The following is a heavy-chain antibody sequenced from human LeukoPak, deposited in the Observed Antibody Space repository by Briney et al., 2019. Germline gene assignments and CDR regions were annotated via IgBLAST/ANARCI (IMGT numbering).Heavy chain of an antibody. CDR3: TRVTTGHDY. CDR1: GVSFNDYY. D-gene: IGHD4-17*01. V-gene: IGHV4-34*01. J-gene: IGHJ4*02. Sequence: SETLSLTCAVSGVSFNDYYWSWVRQTPGKGLEWIGEINHSGYTNDSPSLKSRVTISIDTSRNQFSLNLRSVTAADTGFYYCTRVTTGHDYWGQGTLVTVSS. CDR2: INHSGYT.